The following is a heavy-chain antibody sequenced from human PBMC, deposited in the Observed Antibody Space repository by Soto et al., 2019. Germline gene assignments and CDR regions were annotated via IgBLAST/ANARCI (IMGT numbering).Heavy chain of an antibody. V-gene: IGHV4-59*01. CDR3: ARVLSGSSLFDY. J-gene: IGHJ4*02. CDR2: ISYSGST. Sequence: PSETLSLTCTVSGGSIIRAYWTWIRQPPGKGLEWIGYISYSGSTNYNPSLKSLVTISVDTSKNQFSLKLSSVTAADTAVYYCARVLSGSSLFDYWGQGTLVTVSS. CDR1: GGSIIRAY. D-gene: IGHD1-26*01.